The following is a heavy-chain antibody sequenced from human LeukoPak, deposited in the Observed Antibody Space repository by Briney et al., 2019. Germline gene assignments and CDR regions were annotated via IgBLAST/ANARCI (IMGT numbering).Heavy chain of an antibody. D-gene: IGHD5-18*01. Sequence: GESLKIPCKGSGYKFINYWNGWVRQMPGKSLEGMGIIYPADSDTRYNPSFQGQVTISADRSFSTAYLQWSSLKASDTAMDYCARLLSHGYGPNRYFDYWGQGTLVTVSS. CDR1: GYKFINYW. V-gene: IGHV5-51*01. CDR2: IYPADSDT. CDR3: ARLLSHGYGPNRYFDY. J-gene: IGHJ4*02.